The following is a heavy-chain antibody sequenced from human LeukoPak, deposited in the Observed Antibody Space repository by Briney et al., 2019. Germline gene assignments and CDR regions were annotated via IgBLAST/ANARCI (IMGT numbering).Heavy chain of an antibody. V-gene: IGHV1-2*02. CDR1: GYTFTSYY. J-gene: IGHJ4*02. D-gene: IGHD5-12*01. Sequence: ASVKLSCKASGYTFTSYYMHWVRQDPGQGLEWMGWINPNSGGTHYAQKFQGRVTMTRDTSISTAYMELSRLRSDDTAVYYCARDYSGYPELWGFDYWGQGTLVTVSS. CDR3: ARDYSGYPELWGFDY. CDR2: INPNSGGT.